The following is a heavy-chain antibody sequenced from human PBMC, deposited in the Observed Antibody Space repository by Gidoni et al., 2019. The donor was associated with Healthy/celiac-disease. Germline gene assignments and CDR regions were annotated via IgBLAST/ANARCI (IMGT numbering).Heavy chain of an antibody. CDR3: ARGSASDDYVWGSYRYEDAFDI. CDR1: GGSFSGYY. J-gene: IGHJ3*02. V-gene: IGHV4-34*01. CDR2: INHSGST. Sequence: QVQLQQWGAGLLKPSETLSLTCAVYGGSFSGYYWSWIRQPPGKGLEWIGEINHSGSTNYNPSLKSRVTISVDTSKNQFSLKLSSVTAADTAVYYCARGSASDDYVWGSYRYEDAFDIWGQGTMVTVSS. D-gene: IGHD3-16*02.